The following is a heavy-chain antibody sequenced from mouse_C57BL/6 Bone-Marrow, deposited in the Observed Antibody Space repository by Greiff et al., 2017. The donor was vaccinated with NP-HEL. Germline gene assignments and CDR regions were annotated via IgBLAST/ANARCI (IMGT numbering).Heavy chain of an antibody. CDR1: GYTFTDYY. CDR2: INPNNGGT. V-gene: IGHV1-26*01. J-gene: IGHJ4*01. CDR3: ARLDDYDLDY. D-gene: IGHD2-4*01. Sequence: EVQLQQSGPELVKPGASVKISCKASGYTFTDYYMNWVKQSHGKSLEWIGDINPNNGGTSYNQKFKGKATLTVDKSSSTAYMELRSLTSEDSAVYYCARLDDYDLDYWGQGTSVTVSS.